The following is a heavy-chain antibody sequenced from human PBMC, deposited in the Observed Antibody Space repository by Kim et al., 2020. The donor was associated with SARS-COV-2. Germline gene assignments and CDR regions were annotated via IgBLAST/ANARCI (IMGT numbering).Heavy chain of an antibody. CDR1: GYSISSGYY. Sequence: SETLSLTCTVSGYSISSGYYWGWIRQPPGKGLEWIGSIYHSGSTYYNPSLKSRVTISVDTSKNQFSLKLSSVTAADTAVYYCARVRGYCSSTSCHDYYYYGMDVWGQGTTVTVSS. CDR3: ARVRGYCSSTSCHDYYYYGMDV. J-gene: IGHJ6*02. CDR2: IYHSGST. V-gene: IGHV4-38-2*02. D-gene: IGHD2-2*03.